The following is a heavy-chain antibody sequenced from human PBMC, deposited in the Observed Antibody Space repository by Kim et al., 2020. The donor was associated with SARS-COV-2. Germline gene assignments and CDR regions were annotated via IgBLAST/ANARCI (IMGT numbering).Heavy chain of an antibody. CDR2: IIPIFGTA. V-gene: IGHV1-69*13. Sequence: SVKVSCKASGGTFSSYAISWVRQAPGQGLEWMGGIIPIFGTANYAQKFQGRVTITADESTSTAYMELSSLRSEDTAVYYCARHSPIGGQQLPSSSPYYYYYYGMDVWGQGTTVTVSS. J-gene: IGHJ6*02. CDR3: ARHSPIGGQQLPSSSPYYYYYYGMDV. D-gene: IGHD6-13*01. CDR1: GGTFSSYA.